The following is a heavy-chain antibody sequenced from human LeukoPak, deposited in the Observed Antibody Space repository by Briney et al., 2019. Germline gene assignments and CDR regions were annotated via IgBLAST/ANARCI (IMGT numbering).Heavy chain of an antibody. V-gene: IGHV3-11*01. CDR2: ISSSGSTI. Sequence: GGSLRLSCVASGFSFSDHWMNWFRQAPGKGLEWVSYISSSGSTIYYADSVKGRFTISRDNAKNSLYLQMNSLRAEDTAVYYCARDRPYGDRREGGLDYWGQGTLVTVSS. J-gene: IGHJ4*02. D-gene: IGHD4-17*01. CDR1: GFSFSDHW. CDR3: ARDRPYGDRREGGLDY.